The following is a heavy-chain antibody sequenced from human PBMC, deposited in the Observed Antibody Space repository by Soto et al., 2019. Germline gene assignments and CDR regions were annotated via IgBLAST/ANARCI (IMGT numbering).Heavy chain of an antibody. CDR2: ISYDGSNK. CDR1: GFTLSSHA. CDR3: ARGRVYSSSWYGDY. Sequence: QVQLVESGGGVVQPGRSLRLSCEVSGFTLSSHAMHWVRQAPGKGLEWVVVISYDGSNKYYADSVKGRFTISRDNSKNTLYLQMSSLRVEVTAVYYCARGRVYSSSWYGDYWGQGTLVTVSS. D-gene: IGHD6-13*01. J-gene: IGHJ4*02. V-gene: IGHV3-30*04.